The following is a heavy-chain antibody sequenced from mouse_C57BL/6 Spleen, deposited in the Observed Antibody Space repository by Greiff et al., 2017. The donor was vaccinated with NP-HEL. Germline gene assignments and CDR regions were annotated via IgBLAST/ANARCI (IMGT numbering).Heavy chain of an antibody. V-gene: IGHV1-55*01. D-gene: IGHD3-1*01. CDR1: GYTFTSYW. CDR2: IYPGSGST. Sequence: VQLQQPGAELVKPGASVKMSCKASGYTFTSYWITWVKQRPGQGLEWIGDIYPGSGSTNYNEKFKSKATLTVDTSSSTAYMQLSSLTSEDSAVYYCARVSGPQLWFAYWGQGTLVTVSA. CDR3: ARVSGPQLWFAY. J-gene: IGHJ3*01.